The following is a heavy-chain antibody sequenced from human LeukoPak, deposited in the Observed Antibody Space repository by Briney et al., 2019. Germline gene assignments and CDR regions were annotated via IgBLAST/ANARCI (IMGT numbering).Heavy chain of an antibody. D-gene: IGHD2-2*02. CDR2: IRGNGATT. Sequence: PGGSLRLSCAASGITFSSHAMTWVRQAPGKGLEWVAAIRGNGATTDYADSVKGRFTISRDNSKSTLYLQMNSLRAEDTAVYYCAREGYCSSTSCYMGSYYYYGMDVWGQGTTVTVSS. V-gene: IGHV3-23*01. CDR3: AREGYCSSTSCYMGSYYYYGMDV. CDR1: GITFSSHA. J-gene: IGHJ6*02.